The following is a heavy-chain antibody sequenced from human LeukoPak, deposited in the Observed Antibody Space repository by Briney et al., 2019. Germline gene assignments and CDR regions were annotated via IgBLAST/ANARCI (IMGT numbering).Heavy chain of an antibody. CDR3: ARHCNSFDGNYFDF. D-gene: IGHD2/OR15-2a*01. Sequence: TGGSLRLSRAASGFTFSNYAMTWVRQAPGKGLEWVSGISNSGGSTYYADSVKGRFTVSRDNSKNTLYLQVNSLRAEDTALYYCARHCNSFDGNYFDFWGQGSLVTVSS. CDR1: GFTFSNYA. J-gene: IGHJ4*02. V-gene: IGHV3-23*01. CDR2: ISNSGGST.